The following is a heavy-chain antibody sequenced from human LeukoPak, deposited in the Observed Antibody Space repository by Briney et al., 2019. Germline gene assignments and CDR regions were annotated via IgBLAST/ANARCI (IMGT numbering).Heavy chain of an antibody. CDR2: ISSSSSMI. CDR1: GFTFSNAW. D-gene: IGHD4-17*01. CDR3: ARDYGDLPARVPYFDY. V-gene: IGHV3-48*02. J-gene: IGHJ4*02. Sequence: PGGSLRLSCAASGFTFSNAWMSWVRQAPGKGLEWVSYISSSSSMIYYADSVKGRFTISRDNAKNSLYLQMKSLRDDDTAIYYCARDYGDLPARVPYFDYWGQGTMVTVSS.